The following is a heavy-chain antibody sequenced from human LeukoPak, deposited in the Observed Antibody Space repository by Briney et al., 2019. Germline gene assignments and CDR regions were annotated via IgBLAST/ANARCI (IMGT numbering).Heavy chain of an antibody. D-gene: IGHD2-15*01. J-gene: IGHJ5*02. V-gene: IGHV5-51*01. CDR1: GYSFTSYW. Sequence: GESLKVSCKGSGYSFTSYWIGWVRQMPGKGLEWMGIIYPGDSDTRYSPSFQGQVTIPADKSISTAYLQWSSLKASDTAMYYCARQDCSGGSCYSGWFDPWGQGTLVTVSS. CDR2: IYPGDSDT. CDR3: ARQDCSGGSCYSGWFDP.